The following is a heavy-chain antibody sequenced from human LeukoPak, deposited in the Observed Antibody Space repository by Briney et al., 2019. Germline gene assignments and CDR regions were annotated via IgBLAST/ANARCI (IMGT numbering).Heavy chain of an antibody. CDR1: GGAFSGYS. CDR2: INHRGFT. V-gene: IGHV4-34*01. Sequence: SETLSLTCGVYGGAFSGYSWSWIRQPPGKGLEWIGEINHRGFTNSNPSLKSRVTISVDTSKNQFSLRLNSVMAADRAVYYCARHTSPPDIIATMFDPWGQGILVTVSS. D-gene: IGHD5-12*01. J-gene: IGHJ5*02. CDR3: ARHTSPPDIIATMFDP.